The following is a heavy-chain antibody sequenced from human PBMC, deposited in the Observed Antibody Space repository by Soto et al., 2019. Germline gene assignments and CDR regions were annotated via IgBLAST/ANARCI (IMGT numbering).Heavy chain of an antibody. CDR3: ARSAHCSSTSCYSWFDP. CDR1: GGTFSSYA. D-gene: IGHD2-2*02. V-gene: IGHV1-69*01. J-gene: IGHJ5*02. CDR2: IIPIFGTA. Sequence: QVQLVQSGAEVKKPGSSVKVSCKASGGTFSSYAISWVRQAPGQGLEWMGGIIPIFGTANYAQKFQGRVTITADESTSTAYMELSSLRSEDTAVYYCARSAHCSSTSCYSWFDPWGQGTLVTVSS.